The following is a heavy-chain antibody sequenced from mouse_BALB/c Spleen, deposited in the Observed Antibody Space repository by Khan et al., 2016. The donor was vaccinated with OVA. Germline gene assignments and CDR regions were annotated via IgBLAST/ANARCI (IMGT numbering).Heavy chain of an antibody. Sequence: EVQLQESGLGLVKPSQSLSLTCTVTGYSITSDYAWNWIRQFPGNKLEWMGYIRYSGSTSYNPSLKSRISITRDTSKNQFFLQLNSVTTEDTATYYCARSIMANWGQGTTLTVSS. J-gene: IGHJ2*01. CDR3: ARSIMAN. CDR1: GYSITSDYA. CDR2: IRYSGST. V-gene: IGHV3-2*02.